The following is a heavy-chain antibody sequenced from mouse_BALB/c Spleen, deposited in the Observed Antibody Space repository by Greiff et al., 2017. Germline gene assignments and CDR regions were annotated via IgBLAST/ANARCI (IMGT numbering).Heavy chain of an antibody. J-gene: IGHJ3*01. CDR2: INPGSGGT. CDR1: GYAFTNYL. Sequence: VQLQQSGAELVRPGTSVKVSCKASGYAFTNYLIEWVKQRPGQGLEWIGVINPGSGGTNYNEKFKGKATLTADKSSSTAYMQLSSLTSDDSAVYFCARSLTGTGFAYWGQGTLVTVSA. V-gene: IGHV1-54*01. CDR3: ARSLTGTGFAY. D-gene: IGHD4-1*01.